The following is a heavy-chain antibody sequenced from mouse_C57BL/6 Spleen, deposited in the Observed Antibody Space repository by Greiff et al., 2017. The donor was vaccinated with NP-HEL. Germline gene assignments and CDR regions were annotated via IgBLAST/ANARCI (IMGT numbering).Heavy chain of an antibody. CDR3: ARSLHYNGSRTEFYFDY. Sequence: EVKLVESGGGLVKPGGSLKLSCAASGFTFSDYGMHWVRQAPEKGLEWVAYISSGSSTIYYADTVKGRFTISRDNAKSTLFLQMTSLRSEDTAMYYCARSLHYNGSRTEFYFDYWGQGTTLTVSS. D-gene: IGHD1-1*01. CDR2: ISSGSSTI. J-gene: IGHJ2*01. V-gene: IGHV5-17*01. CDR1: GFTFSDYG.